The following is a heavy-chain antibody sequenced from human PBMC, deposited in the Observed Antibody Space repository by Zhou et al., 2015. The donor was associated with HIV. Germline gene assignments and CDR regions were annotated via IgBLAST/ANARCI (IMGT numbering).Heavy chain of an antibody. J-gene: IGHJ3*02. CDR2: IIPVFGTT. D-gene: IGHD5-18*01. CDR3: ARRGIQQWFDSFDI. Sequence: QMQLVQSGADVKKPGSSMTVSCKASGGAFSSYTFAWVRQVPGQGLEWMGDIIPVFGTTHYAQKFQDRVTITADESTTTLYLAISGLKSDDTAVYYCARRGIQQWFDSFDIWGQGTTVTVSS. V-gene: IGHV1-69*01. CDR1: GGAFSSYT.